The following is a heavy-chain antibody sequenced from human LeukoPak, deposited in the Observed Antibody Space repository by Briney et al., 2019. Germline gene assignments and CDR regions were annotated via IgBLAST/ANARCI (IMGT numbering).Heavy chain of an antibody. CDR2: IYYSGST. Sequence: SETLSLTCTVSGGSISSYYWSWIRQPPGKGLEWIGYIYYSGSTNYNPSLKSRVTISVDTSKNQFSLKLSSVTAADTAVYYCAREMGDIVVVPAAIPYYYYYMDVWGKGTTDTVSS. D-gene: IGHD2-2*01. V-gene: IGHV4-59*01. CDR3: AREMGDIVVVPAAIPYYYYYMDV. CDR1: GGSISSYY. J-gene: IGHJ6*03.